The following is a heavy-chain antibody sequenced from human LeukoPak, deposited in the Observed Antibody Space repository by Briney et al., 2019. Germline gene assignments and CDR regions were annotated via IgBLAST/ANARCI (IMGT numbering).Heavy chain of an antibody. J-gene: IGHJ5*02. Sequence: SETLSLTCSVSGASINNYYYNWIRQPPGRGLEWIGFFYYSGITNYNPSLKSRVTTSVDTSKNQFSLRLSSVTAADTAVYYCARVLLSSGYSTWGQGTLVTVSS. D-gene: IGHD3-22*01. CDR2: FYYSGIT. CDR1: GASINNYY. CDR3: ARVLLSSGYST. V-gene: IGHV4-59*01.